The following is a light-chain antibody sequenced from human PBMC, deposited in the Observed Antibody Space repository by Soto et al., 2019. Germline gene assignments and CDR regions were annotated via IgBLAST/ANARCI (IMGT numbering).Light chain of an antibody. J-gene: IGLJ1*01. Sequence: QYALTQPRSVSGSPGQSVIISCTGTSSDVGTYNFVSWYQQHPGKAPKFMIYDVTKRPSGVPDRFSGSKSGNTASLTISGLQAEDEADYYCCSYVGSYTSYVFGTGTKLTVL. V-gene: IGLV2-11*01. CDR2: DVT. CDR3: CSYVGSYTSYV. CDR1: SSDVGTYNF.